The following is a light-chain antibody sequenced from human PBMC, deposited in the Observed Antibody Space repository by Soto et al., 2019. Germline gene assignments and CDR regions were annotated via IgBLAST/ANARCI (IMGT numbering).Light chain of an antibody. Sequence: QSALTQPASVSGSPGQSITISCTGTSSNIGIYNLVSWYQQQPGKAPKLVIYEGNKRPSGVSDRFSASKSGNTASLTISGLQAEDEADYYCCSYAGSTTVVFGGGTKVTVL. J-gene: IGLJ2*01. V-gene: IGLV2-23*01. CDR3: CSYAGSTTVV. CDR1: SSNIGIYNL. CDR2: EGN.